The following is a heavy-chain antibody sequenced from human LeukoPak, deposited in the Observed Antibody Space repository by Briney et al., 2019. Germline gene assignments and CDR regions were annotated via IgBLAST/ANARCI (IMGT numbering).Heavy chain of an antibody. J-gene: IGHJ5*02. CDR2: IYTSGST. Sequence: SETLSLTCTVPGGSISSYYWSWIRQPAGKGLEWIGHIYTSGSTNYNPSLKSRVTMSVDTSKNQFSLKLSSVTAADTAVYYCARVIVSAAGNWFDPWGQGTLVTVSS. V-gene: IGHV4-4*07. CDR1: GGSISSYY. CDR3: ARVIVSAAGNWFDP. D-gene: IGHD6-13*01.